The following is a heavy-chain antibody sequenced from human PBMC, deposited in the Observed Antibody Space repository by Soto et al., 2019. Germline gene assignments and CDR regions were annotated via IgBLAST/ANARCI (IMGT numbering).Heavy chain of an antibody. CDR2: ISYDGSNK. J-gene: IGHJ6*02. CDR1: GFTFSSYA. V-gene: IGHV3-30-3*01. Sequence: VGSLRLSCAASGFTFSSYAMHWVRQAPGKGLEWVAVISYDGSNKYYADSVKGRFTISRDNSKNTLYLQMNSLRAEDTAVYYCARETRELTYGNYYYGMDVWGQGTTVTVSS. CDR3: ARETRELTYGNYYYGMDV. D-gene: IGHD1-26*01.